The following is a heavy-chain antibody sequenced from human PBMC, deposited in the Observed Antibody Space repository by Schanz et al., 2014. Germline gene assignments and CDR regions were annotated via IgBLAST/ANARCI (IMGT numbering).Heavy chain of an antibody. CDR3: ARDRGYWSGGSCLTFDY. CDR2: ISYDGSNK. J-gene: IGHJ4*02. Sequence: QVQLVESGGGVVQPGRSLRLSCAAYGFTLSSYAMHWVRQAPGKGLEWVAVISYDGSNKYYADSVKGRFTISRDNSKNTLYLQMNTLRAEDTAVYYCARDRGYWSGGSCLTFDYWGQGTLVTVSS. D-gene: IGHD2-15*01. CDR1: GFTLSSYA. V-gene: IGHV3-30-3*01.